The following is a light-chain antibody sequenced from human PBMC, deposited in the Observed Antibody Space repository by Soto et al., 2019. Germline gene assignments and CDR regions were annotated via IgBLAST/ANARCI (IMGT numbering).Light chain of an antibody. CDR2: DAS. J-gene: IGKJ1*01. CDR3: QQYNCYSWT. V-gene: IGKV1-5*01. CDR1: ESVSKW. Sequence: DIQMTQSPSSLSASVGDKVTITCRATESVSKWLAWYQEKPGNPPRPLIYDASTLESGVPSRFSGSGSGTEFTLTISSLQPDDFAIYYCQQYNCYSWTFGQGTKVEIK.